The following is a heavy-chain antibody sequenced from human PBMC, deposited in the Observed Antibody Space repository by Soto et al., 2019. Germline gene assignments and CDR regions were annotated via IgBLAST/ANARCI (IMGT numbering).Heavy chain of an antibody. CDR1: GYTFTSYG. D-gene: IGHD6-13*01. V-gene: IGHV1-18*01. CDR3: LRGGRSWQPHEVY. CDR2: VSAYNGNT. Sequence: QVQLVQSGAEVKKPGASMKVSCKASGYTFTSYGISWVRQAPGQGLEWMGWVSAYNGNTQYAQKLQGRVTMTTDTSTTTAYMALMSMRADDTAVYYCLRGGRSWQPHEVYWGQGTLVTVSS. J-gene: IGHJ4*02.